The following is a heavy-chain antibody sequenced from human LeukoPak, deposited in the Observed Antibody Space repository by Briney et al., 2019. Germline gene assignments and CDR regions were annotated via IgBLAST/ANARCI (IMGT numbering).Heavy chain of an antibody. V-gene: IGHV3-23*01. D-gene: IGHD3-22*01. CDR1: GFTFSSYA. CDR3: AKLRDAYYYDSSGYYYFDY. Sequence: GGSLRLSCAASGFTFSSYAMSWVRQAPGKGLEWVSAISGSGGSTYYADSVKGRFTISRDNSKNTLYLQLNSLRAEDTAIYYCAKLRDAYYYDSSGYYYFDYWGQGTLVTVSS. CDR2: ISGSGGST. J-gene: IGHJ4*02.